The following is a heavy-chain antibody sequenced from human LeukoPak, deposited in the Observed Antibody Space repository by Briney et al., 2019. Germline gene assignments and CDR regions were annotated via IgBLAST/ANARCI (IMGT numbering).Heavy chain of an antibody. CDR2: LYSDGRT. CDR3: ARAAYDSNGFTANHDS. Sequence: GGSLRLSCAASGFTVSSCYMSWVRQAPGKGLEWVSVLYSDGRTYYADSVKGRFTVSRDNSKNTLHLQMNNLRAEDTAVYYCARAAYDSNGFTANHDSWGQGTLVTVSS. CDR1: GFTVSSCY. V-gene: IGHV3-53*01. J-gene: IGHJ4*02. D-gene: IGHD3-22*01.